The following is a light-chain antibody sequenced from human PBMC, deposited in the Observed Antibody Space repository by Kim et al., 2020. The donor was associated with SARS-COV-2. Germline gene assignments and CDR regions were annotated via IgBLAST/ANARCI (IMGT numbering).Light chain of an antibody. Sequence: QSALTQPASVSGSPRQSITISCTGTSSDVGDYNYVSWYQQHPGKAPKLMIYDVTNRPSGVSNRFSGSKSGNTASLTISGLQAEDEADYYCSSYTTSSTVFGGGTQLTVL. CDR3: SSYTTSSTV. CDR2: DVT. V-gene: IGLV2-14*03. J-gene: IGLJ3*02. CDR1: SSDVGDYNY.